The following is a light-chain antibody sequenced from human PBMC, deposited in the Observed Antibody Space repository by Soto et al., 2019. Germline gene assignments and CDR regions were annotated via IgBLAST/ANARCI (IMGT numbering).Light chain of an antibody. CDR3: SSYTXSSLYV. Sequence: QSALTQPASVSGSPGQSITISCTGTSSDVGGYNYVSWYQQHPGKAPKLMIYEVSNRPSGVSNRFSGSKSGNTASLTISGLQAEXEAXYYCSSYTXSSLYVFGNGTKVTV. CDR2: EVS. CDR1: SSDVGGYNY. J-gene: IGLJ1*01. V-gene: IGLV2-14*01.